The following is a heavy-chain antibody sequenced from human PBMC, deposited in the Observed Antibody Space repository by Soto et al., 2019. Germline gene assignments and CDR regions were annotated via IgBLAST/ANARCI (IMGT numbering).Heavy chain of an antibody. CDR2: ISDSGDRT. J-gene: IGHJ4*02. CDR1: EFTFSIFD. V-gene: IGHV3-23*01. D-gene: IGHD1-26*01. CDR3: IKGGGLDY. Sequence: EVHLLESGGGLVQPGGSLRLSCAASEFTFSIFDMSWVRQAPGKGLEWVSMISDSGDRTYYAGSVRGRFTMSRDNSKNTIYLQMDSLRAEDTAVYYCIKGGGLDYWGQGTLVTVYS.